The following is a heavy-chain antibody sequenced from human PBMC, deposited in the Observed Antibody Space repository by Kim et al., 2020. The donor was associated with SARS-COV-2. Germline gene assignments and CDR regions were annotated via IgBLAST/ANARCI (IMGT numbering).Heavy chain of an antibody. D-gene: IGHD3-10*01. Sequence: KGRFTISRDNSKNTLYLQMNSLRAEDTAVYYCARGLPLLWFGESPNWFDPWGQGTLVTVSS. V-gene: IGHV3-30*07. J-gene: IGHJ5*02. CDR3: ARGLPLLWFGESPNWFDP.